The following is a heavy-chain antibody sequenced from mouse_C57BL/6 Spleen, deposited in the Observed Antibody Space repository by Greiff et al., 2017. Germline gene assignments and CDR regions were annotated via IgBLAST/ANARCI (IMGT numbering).Heavy chain of an antibody. CDR3: ARYDGYY. V-gene: IGHV1-54*01. Sequence: VKLMESGAELVRPRTSVKVSCKASGYAFTNYLLEWVKQRPGQGLEWIGVINPGSGGTNYNEKFKGKATLTADKSSSTAYMQLSSLTSEDSAVYFCARYDGYYWGQGTALTVSS. CDR2: INPGSGGT. CDR1: GYAFTNYL. J-gene: IGHJ2*01. D-gene: IGHD2-3*01.